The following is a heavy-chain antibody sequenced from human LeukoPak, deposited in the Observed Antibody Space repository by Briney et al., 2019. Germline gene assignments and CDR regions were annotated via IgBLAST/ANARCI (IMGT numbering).Heavy chain of an antibody. CDR2: IKYDGDEK. J-gene: IGHJ4*02. CDR3: ARGGVTTNLVVY. Sequence: GGSLRLSCAASGFIFSTYWMTWVRQAPGKGLEWVATIKYDGDEKFYVDSVTGRFTISRDNAKNSLYLQMNSLRAEDTAVYYCARGGVTTNLVVYWGQGTLVTVSS. CDR1: GFIFSTYW. D-gene: IGHD4-17*01. V-gene: IGHV3-7*01.